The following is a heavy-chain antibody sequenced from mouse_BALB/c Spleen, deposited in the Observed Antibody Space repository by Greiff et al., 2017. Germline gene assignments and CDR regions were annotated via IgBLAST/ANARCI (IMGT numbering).Heavy chain of an antibody. CDR1: GYSITSDYA. D-gene: IGHD2-1*01. V-gene: IGHV3-2*02. J-gene: IGHJ1*01. CDR2: ISYSGST. Sequence: EVKLQESGPGLVKPSQSLSLTCTVTGYSITSDYAWNWIRQFPGNKLEWMGYISYSGSTSYNPSLKSRISITRDTSKNQFFLQLNSVTTEDTATYYCARSGNSWYFDVWGAGTTVTVSS. CDR3: ARSGNSWYFDV.